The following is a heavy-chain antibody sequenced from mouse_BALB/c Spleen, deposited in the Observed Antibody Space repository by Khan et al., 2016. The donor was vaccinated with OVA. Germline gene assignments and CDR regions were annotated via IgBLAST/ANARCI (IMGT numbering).Heavy chain of an antibody. D-gene: IGHD1-1*02. J-gene: IGHJ2*01. CDR2: INPTLGDT. CDR1: GYSFTNYW. CDR3: TGGRFDY. V-gene: IGHV1-7*01. Sequence: QIQLVQSGAELVKPGASVKMSCKASGYSFTNYWMHWVIQSPGQGLEWIGYINPTLGDTYYNQKFKDKATLTVDKSSSTAYMQLSSLTSEDSAVSKCTGGRFDYWGQGTTLTVSS.